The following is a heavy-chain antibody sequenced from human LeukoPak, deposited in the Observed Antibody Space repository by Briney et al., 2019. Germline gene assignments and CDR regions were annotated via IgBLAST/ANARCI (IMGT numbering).Heavy chain of an antibody. V-gene: IGHV1-2*02. J-gene: IGHJ5*02. CDR2: INPNSGGT. D-gene: IGHD6-6*01. CDR3: AREGRLAARLPNWFDP. Sequence: RASVKVSCKSSGYTFTGYYMHWVRQAPGQGLEWMGWINPNSGGTNYAQKFQGRVTMTRDTSISTAYMELSRLRSDDTAVYYCAREGRLAARLPNWFDPWGQGTLVTVSS. CDR1: GYTFTGYY.